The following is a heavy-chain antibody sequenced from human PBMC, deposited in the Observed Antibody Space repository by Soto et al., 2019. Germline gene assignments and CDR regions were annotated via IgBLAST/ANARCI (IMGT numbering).Heavy chain of an antibody. CDR1: GFTFSSYS. Sequence: EVQLVESGGGLVKPGGSLRLSCAASGFTFSSYSMNWFRHAPGTGLELVSSISSSSSYIYYADSVKCRFTISRDNAKNSLYLQMNSLRAEDTAVYYCARGSMTTVNYGGDDDYYCGRDVRGQGTTVTVSS. J-gene: IGHJ6*02. CDR3: ARGSMTTVNYGGDDDYYCGRDV. D-gene: IGHD4-17*01. CDR2: ISSSSSYI. V-gene: IGHV3-21*01.